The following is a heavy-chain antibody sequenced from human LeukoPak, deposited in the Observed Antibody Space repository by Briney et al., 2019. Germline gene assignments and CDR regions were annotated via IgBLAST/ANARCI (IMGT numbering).Heavy chain of an antibody. D-gene: IGHD3-10*01. CDR3: ASDSVLGGSGSYYAAPGRRGDY. CDR1: GYTFTGYY. Sequence: ASVKVSCKASGYTFTGYYMHWVRQAPGQGLEWMGWINPNSGGTNYAQKFQGRVAMTRDTSISTAYMELSRLRSDDTAVYYCASDSVLGGSGSYYAAPGRRGDYWGQRTLVTVSS. V-gene: IGHV1-2*02. J-gene: IGHJ4*02. CDR2: INPNSGGT.